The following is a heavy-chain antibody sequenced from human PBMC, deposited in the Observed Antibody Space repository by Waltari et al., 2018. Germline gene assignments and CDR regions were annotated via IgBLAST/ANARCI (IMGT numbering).Heavy chain of an antibody. Sequence: QLHLQESGPGLVKPSDTLSVTCSVSGGSITSNRHSWGWVRQPPGKGLEWTATISYSGATYNNPSLKSRVTISVDTSKNQFSLKLSSVTAADTAVYYCATYIGASIGTAAFDVWGQGTMVTVSS. CDR3: ATYIGASIGTAAFDV. CDR1: GGSITSNRHS. J-gene: IGHJ3*01. CDR2: ISYSGAT. V-gene: IGHV4-39*01. D-gene: IGHD3-16*01.